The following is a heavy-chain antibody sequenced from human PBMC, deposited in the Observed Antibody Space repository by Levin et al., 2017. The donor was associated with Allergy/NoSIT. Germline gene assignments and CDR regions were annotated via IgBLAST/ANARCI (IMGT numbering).Heavy chain of an antibody. CDR2: IQSKSEDGAT. J-gene: IGHJ4*02. Sequence: GESLKISCSAPGFAFSNTWMSWVRQAPGKGLEWVGRIQSKSEDGATDYAAPVKGRFTISRDDSKNTLYLQLNSLNTEDTAVYYCTTDVRCSGGSCYASGIDYWGQGTLVTVSS. CDR1: GFAFSNTW. CDR3: TTDVRCSGGSCYASGIDY. D-gene: IGHD2-15*01. V-gene: IGHV3-15*01.